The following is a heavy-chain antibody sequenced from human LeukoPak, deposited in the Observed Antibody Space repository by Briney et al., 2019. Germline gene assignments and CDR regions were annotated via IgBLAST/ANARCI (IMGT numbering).Heavy chain of an antibody. D-gene: IGHD4-17*01. J-gene: IGHJ4*02. CDR2: ISYDGSNK. Sequence: PGGSLRLSCAASGFTFSSYAMHWVRQAPGKGLEWVAVISYDGSNKYYADSVKGRFTISRDNAKNSLYLQMSSLRAEDTAVYYCATALDYDDSRDYWGQGSLVTVSS. V-gene: IGHV3-30-3*01. CDR1: GFTFSSYA. CDR3: ATALDYDDSRDY.